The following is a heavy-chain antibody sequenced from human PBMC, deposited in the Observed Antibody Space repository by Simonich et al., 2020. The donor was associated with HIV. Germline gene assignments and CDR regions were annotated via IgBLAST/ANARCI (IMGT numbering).Heavy chain of an antibody. Sequence: QVQLQQWGAGLLKPSETLSLTCAVYGGSFSGYYWSWIRQTPGKGLEWIGEINHRENTNYNPSLKSRVTISVDTSKNQFSLKLSSVTAADTAVYYCARLTAGGLGEYFQHWGQGTLVTVSS. CDR1: GGSFSGYY. CDR2: INHRENT. J-gene: IGHJ1*01. CDR3: ARLTAGGLGEYFQH. V-gene: IGHV4-34*01. D-gene: IGHD6-13*01.